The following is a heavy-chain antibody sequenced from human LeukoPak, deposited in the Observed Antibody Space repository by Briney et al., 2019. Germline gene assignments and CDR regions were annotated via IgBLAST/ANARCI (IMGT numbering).Heavy chain of an antibody. CDR2: IIPIFGTA. V-gene: IGHV1-69*06. D-gene: IGHD3-9*01. J-gene: IGHJ4*02. Sequence: ASVKVSCKASGGTFSSYAISWVRQAPGQGLEWMGGIIPIFGTANYAQKFQGRVTITADKSTSTAYMELSSLRSEDTAVYYCAANPHYDILTGYTFDYWGQGTLVTVSS. CDR1: GGTFSSYA. CDR3: AANPHYDILTGYTFDY.